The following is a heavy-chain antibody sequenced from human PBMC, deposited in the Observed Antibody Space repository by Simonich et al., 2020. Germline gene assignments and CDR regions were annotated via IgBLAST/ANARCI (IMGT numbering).Heavy chain of an antibody. V-gene: IGHV1-2*02. CDR3: ARGLLSGSYYAFDI. CDR1: GYTFTGYY. CDR2: SNTNRCGK. J-gene: IGHJ3*02. Sequence: QVQLVQSGAEVKKPGASVKVSCKASGYTFTGYYMHGVGQAPGQGLGWMGASNTNRCGKNKAQKFQGRGTMTRDTSISTAYMGLSRLRSDDTAVYYCARGLLSGSYYAFDIWGQGTMVTVSS. D-gene: IGHD1-26*01.